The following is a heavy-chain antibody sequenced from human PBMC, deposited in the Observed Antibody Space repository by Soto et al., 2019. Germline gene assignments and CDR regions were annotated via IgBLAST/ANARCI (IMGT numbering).Heavy chain of an antibody. CDR3: ARDQGGYYGGDDAFDI. CDR1: GFTFSSYA. J-gene: IGHJ3*02. CDR2: ISYDGSNK. V-gene: IGHV3-30-3*01. Sequence: QVQLVESGGGVVQPGRSLRLSCAASGFTFSSYAMHWVRQAPGKGLEWVAVISYDGSNKYYADSVKGRFTISRDNSKNTLYLHMNRLRAEDTAVYYCARDQGGYYGGDDAFDIWGQGTMVTVSS. D-gene: IGHD3-3*01.